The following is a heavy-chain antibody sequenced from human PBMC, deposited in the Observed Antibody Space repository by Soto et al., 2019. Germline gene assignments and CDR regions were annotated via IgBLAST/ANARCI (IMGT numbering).Heavy chain of an antibody. CDR3: ARSSVTSYIWFDP. CDR2: ISAYNGDS. V-gene: IGHV1-18*01. D-gene: IGHD2-2*02. J-gene: IGHJ5*02. Sequence: QVQLVQSATEVKKPGASVKVSCKSSGYAFSTYSISWVRQAPGQGLEWMAWISAYNGDSNYAQHLQDRVTLTTDTSTSTAYMELRSLRSDDTAVYFCARSSVTSYIWFDPWGQATLVIVSP. CDR1: GYAFSTYS.